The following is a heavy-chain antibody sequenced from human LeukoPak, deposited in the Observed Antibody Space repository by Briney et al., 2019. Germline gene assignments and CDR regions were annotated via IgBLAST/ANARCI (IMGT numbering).Heavy chain of an antibody. Sequence: PSETLSLTCIVSGGSISKYYWSWIRQSPGKGLEWIGYIYNSGATTDYNPSLKNRVTISVDTSKNQFSLKVRSVTAADTAVYYCARAQWYYDGTNYSPSGFDGWGQGTLVTVSP. CDR2: IYNSGATT. J-gene: IGHJ4*02. D-gene: IGHD3-22*01. CDR3: ARAQWYYDGTNYSPSGFDG. V-gene: IGHV4-59*01. CDR1: GGSISKYY.